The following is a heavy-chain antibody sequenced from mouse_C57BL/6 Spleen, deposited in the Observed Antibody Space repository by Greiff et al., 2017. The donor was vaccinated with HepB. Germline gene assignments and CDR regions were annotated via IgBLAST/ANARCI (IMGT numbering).Heavy chain of an antibody. CDR1: GYTFTDYY. D-gene: IGHD2-4*01. J-gene: IGHJ2*01. Sequence: EVQLQQSGPELVKPGASVKISCKASGYTFTDYYMNWVKQSHGKSLEWIGDINPNNGGTSYNQKFKGKATLTVDKSSSTAYMELRSLTSEDSAVYYCARDDYDVGYFDYWGQSTTLTVSS. CDR3: ARDDYDVGYFDY. CDR2: INPNNGGT. V-gene: IGHV1-26*01.